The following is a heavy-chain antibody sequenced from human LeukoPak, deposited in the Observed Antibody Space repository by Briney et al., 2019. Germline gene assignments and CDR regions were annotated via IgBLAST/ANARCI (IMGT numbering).Heavy chain of an antibody. V-gene: IGHV1-3*01. CDR1: GYTFTRYA. J-gene: IGHJ6*04. D-gene: IGHD2-2*02. CDR2: INAGNGDT. CDR3: ARCGPGSTSCYNKGNIGMDV. Sequence: ASVTVSCKSSGYTFTRYAMHWVRQAPGQKLEWMGWINAGNGDTKYSQKFQGRVTITRDTSASTAYMELSSLRSEDTAVYYCARCGPGSTSCYNKGNIGMDVWGKGTTVTVSS.